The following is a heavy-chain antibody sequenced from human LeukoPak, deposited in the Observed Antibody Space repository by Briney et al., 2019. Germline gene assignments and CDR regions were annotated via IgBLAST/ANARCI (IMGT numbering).Heavy chain of an antibody. Sequence: PSETLSLTCTVSGGSIVGYYWSWIRQPPGKELEWIAYIYSSGHTISNPSLRSRVTMSLDTSRNQFSLKLSSVTAADTAVYYCARDGRELYDYYGMDVWGQGTTVTVSS. D-gene: IGHD2/OR15-2a*01. CDR1: GGSIVGYY. CDR3: ARDGRELYDYYGMDV. V-gene: IGHV4-59*12. J-gene: IGHJ6*02. CDR2: IYSSGHT.